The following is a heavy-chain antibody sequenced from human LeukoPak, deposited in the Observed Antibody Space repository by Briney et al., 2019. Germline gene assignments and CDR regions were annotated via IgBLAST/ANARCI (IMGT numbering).Heavy chain of an antibody. CDR3: ASASRPPYYYGMDV. J-gene: IGHJ6*02. CDR1: GGSISSYY. CDR2: IYYSGSA. V-gene: IGHV4-59*01. Sequence: PSETLSLTCTVSGGSISSYYWSWIRQPPGKGLEWIVYIYYSGSANSNPSLRSRVTISVDMSKNQFSLKLSSVTAADTAVYYCASASRPPYYYGMDVWGQGTTVTVSS.